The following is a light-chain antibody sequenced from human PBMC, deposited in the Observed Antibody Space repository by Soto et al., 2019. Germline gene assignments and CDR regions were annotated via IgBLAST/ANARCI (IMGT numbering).Light chain of an antibody. V-gene: IGKV3-20*01. J-gene: IGKJ5*01. CDR2: GAS. CDR1: QSVSSTY. CDR3: QQYGSSPPIT. Sequence: EIVLTQSPGTLSLSPGERATLSCRASQSVSSTYLAWYQQKPGQAPRLLIFGASSRANDIPDRFSGSGSGTDFTLTISRLEPEDFAVYYCQQYGSSPPITFGQGTRLEIK.